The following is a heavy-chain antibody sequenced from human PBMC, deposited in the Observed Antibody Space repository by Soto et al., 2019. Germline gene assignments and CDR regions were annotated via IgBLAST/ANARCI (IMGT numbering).Heavy chain of an antibody. CDR2: INSDGSST. J-gene: IGHJ5*02. D-gene: IGHD3-3*01. Sequence: GGSLRLSCAASGFTFSSYWMHWVRQAPEKGLVWVSRINSDGSSTSYADSVKGRFTISRDNAKNTLYLQMNSLRAEDTAVYYCATWYYDFWSGCQQFDPWGQGTLVTVSS. CDR1: GFTFSSYW. CDR3: ATWYYDFWSGCQQFDP. V-gene: IGHV3-74*01.